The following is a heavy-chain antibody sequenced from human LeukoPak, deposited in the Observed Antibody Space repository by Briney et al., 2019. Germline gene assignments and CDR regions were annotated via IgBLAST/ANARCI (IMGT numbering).Heavy chain of an antibody. D-gene: IGHD6-19*01. V-gene: IGHV1-69*06. CDR3: ARGAVAGPSDY. CDR1: GYTFTGYY. CDR2: IIPIFGTA. Sequence: SVKVSCKASGYTFTGYYMHWVRQAPGQGLEWMGGIIPIFGTANYAQKFQGRVTITADKSTSTAYMELSSLRSEDTAVYYCARGAVAGPSDYWGQGTLVTVSS. J-gene: IGHJ4*02.